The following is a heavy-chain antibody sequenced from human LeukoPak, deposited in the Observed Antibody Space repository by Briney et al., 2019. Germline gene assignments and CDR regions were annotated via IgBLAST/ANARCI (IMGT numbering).Heavy chain of an antibody. V-gene: IGHV3-74*01. D-gene: IGHD3-22*01. J-gene: IGHJ5*02. Sequence: GGSVRLSCAAYGFTFSNYWMHWVRQAPGKGLVWVSHINSDGINTSYADSVKGRFTISRDNAKNTLNLQMNSLRAEDTAVYYCARDLGQYYDTSDNWFDPWGQGTLVTVSS. CDR3: ARDLGQYYDTSDNWFDP. CDR1: GFTFSNYW. CDR2: INSDGINT.